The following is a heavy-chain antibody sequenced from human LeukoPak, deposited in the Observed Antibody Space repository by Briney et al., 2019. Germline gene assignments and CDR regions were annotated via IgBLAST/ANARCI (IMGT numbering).Heavy chain of an antibody. Sequence: PGGSLRLSCAASGFTFSGFGMHWVRQAPGKGLEWVAVISYDGSNKYYADSVKGRFTISRDNSKNTLNLQMTSLRAEDTAVYYCAKVGGDSSGYYPEDWGQGTLVIVSS. V-gene: IGHV3-30*18. CDR1: GFTFSGFG. CDR2: ISYDGSNK. CDR3: AKVGGDSSGYYPED. J-gene: IGHJ4*02. D-gene: IGHD3-22*01.